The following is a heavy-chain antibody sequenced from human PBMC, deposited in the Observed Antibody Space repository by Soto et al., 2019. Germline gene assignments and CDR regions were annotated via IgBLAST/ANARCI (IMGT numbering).Heavy chain of an antibody. CDR2: IYYSGST. CDR3: ANGLYRGRFDC. CDR1: GGSISSGGYY. V-gene: IGHV4-31*03. J-gene: IGHJ4*02. D-gene: IGHD3-16*02. Sequence: SEPRSVTCTLSGGSISSGGYYWSWIRQHPRKGLGWIGYIYYSGSTYYNPSLESRVTISVDTSKNQLSLKLSSVTAADTAVYYCANGLYRGRFDCWGQGTLVTVSS.